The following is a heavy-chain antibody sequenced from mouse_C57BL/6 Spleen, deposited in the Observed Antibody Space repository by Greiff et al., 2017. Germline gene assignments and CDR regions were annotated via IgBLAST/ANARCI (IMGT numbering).Heavy chain of an antibody. V-gene: IGHV5-17*01. CDR1: GFTFSDYG. Sequence: DVHLVESGGGLVKPGGSLKLSCAASGFTFSDYGMHWVRQAPEKGLEWVAYISSGSSTIYYADTVKGRFTISRDNAKNTLFLQMTSLRSEDTAMYYCARYDGYSADYWGQGTTLTVSS. D-gene: IGHD2-3*01. J-gene: IGHJ2*01. CDR3: ARYDGYSADY. CDR2: ISSGSSTI.